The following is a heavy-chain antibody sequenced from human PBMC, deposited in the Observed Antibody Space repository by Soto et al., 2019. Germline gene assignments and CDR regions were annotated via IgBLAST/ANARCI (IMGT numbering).Heavy chain of an antibody. CDR3: AKSGTKVTTFWYLDL. D-gene: IGHD4-17*01. V-gene: IGHV3-30*18. J-gene: IGHJ2*01. CDR2: ISYDEDNI. Sequence: QEQLVECGGGGVEPGRYLRLSCVASGFTFSHYGMHWVGQAPGMGLEWVAVISYDEDNIYYADSVKGRFTISRDNSENTLYLQMNSLRPEDTGVYYCAKSGTKVTTFWYLDLWGRGTLVTASS. CDR1: GFTFSHYG.